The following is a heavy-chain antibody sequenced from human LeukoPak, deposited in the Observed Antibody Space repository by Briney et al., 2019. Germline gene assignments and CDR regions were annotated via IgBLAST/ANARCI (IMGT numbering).Heavy chain of an antibody. CDR3: VRERNWGIDH. J-gene: IGHJ4*02. V-gene: IGHV4-59*01. D-gene: IGHD7-27*01. CDR2: ISYSGST. Sequence: SETLSLTCTVSGGSTSGYYWSWIRQPPEKGLEWIGYISYSGSTNYNPSLKSRVTISVDTSKKQFSLKLSSVTAADTAVYYCVRERNWGIDHWGQGTLVTVSS. CDR1: GGSTSGYY.